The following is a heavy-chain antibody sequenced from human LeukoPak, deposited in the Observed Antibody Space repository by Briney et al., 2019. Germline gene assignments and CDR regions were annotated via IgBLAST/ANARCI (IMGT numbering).Heavy chain of an antibody. J-gene: IGHJ4*02. CDR1: GFTFSSWW. D-gene: IGHD2-8*02. Sequence: GGSLRLSCAASGFTFSSWWMHWVRQAPGKGLEWVSRIYSVGSDTTYADSVKGRFTMSRDKAKNTLYLQMNSLRGEDTAVYYCVRGGGVVATVLDSWGQGTLVTVSS. CDR3: VRGGGVVATVLDS. CDR2: IYSVGSDT. V-gene: IGHV3-74*03.